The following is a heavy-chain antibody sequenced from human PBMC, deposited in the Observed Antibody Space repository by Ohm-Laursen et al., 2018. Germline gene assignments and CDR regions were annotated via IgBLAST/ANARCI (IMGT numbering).Heavy chain of an antibody. D-gene: IGHD2/OR15-2a*01. Sequence: SLRLSCSASGFSFSDYFMSWIRQAPGKGLEWISFISSSGSFIYYADSVKGRFTVSRDNAKNSLFLQMNSLRAEDTAVYYCARNSRTWGRSVDYWGQGALVTVSS. CDR2: ISSSGSFI. CDR3: ARNSRTWGRSVDY. V-gene: IGHV3-11*01. CDR1: GFSFSDYF. J-gene: IGHJ4*02.